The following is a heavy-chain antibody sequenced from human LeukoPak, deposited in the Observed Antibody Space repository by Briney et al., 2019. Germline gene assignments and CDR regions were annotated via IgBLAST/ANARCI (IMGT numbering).Heavy chain of an antibody. CDR3: AREGAPYGMDV. J-gene: IGHJ6*02. CDR1: GFTVSSNY. D-gene: IGHD3-16*01. V-gene: IGHV3-53*01. Sequence: GGSLRLSCAASGFTVSSNYMSWVRQAPGKGLEWVSVIYSGGSTYYADSVKGRFTISRDNSKNTLYLQMNSLRTEDTAVYYCAREGAPYGMDVWGQGTTVTVSS. CDR2: IYSGGST.